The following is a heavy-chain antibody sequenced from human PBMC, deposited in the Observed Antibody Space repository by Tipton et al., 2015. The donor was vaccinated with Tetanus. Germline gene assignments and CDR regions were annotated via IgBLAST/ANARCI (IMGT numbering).Heavy chain of an antibody. CDR1: GLSFSSYT. J-gene: IGHJ4*02. Sequence: SLRLSCVASGLSFSSYTMSWVRQAPGKGLEWVATMKQDGSEIKYVDSVTGRFTISRDNAKNSLYLQLNSLRAEDTAVYYCVRGGMMYADYWGRGTLVTVSS. CDR3: VRGGMMYADY. V-gene: IGHV3-7*03. D-gene: IGHD2-8*01. CDR2: MKQDGSEI.